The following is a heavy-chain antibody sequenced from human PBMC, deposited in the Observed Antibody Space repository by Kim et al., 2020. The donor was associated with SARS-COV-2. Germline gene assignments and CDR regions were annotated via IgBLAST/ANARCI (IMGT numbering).Heavy chain of an antibody. V-gene: IGHV4-34*01. CDR3: ARAAARDGYNYRYFDY. CDR1: GGSFSGYY. CDR2: INHSGST. J-gene: IGHJ4*01. Sequence: SETLSLTCAVYGGSFSGYYWSWIRQPPGKGLEWIGEINHSGSTNYNPSLKSRVTISVDTSKNQFSLKLSSVTAADTAVYYCARAAARDGYNYRYFDYWG. D-gene: IGHD5-12*01.